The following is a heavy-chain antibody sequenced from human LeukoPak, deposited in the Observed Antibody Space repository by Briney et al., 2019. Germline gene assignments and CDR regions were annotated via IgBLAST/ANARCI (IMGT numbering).Heavy chain of an antibody. V-gene: IGHV3-66*02. D-gene: IGHD2-2*01. J-gene: IGHJ4*02. CDR2: MYRDGTT. CDR1: GFTVSSDY. CDR3: ARARIGVAGFFDY. Sequence: GGSLRLSCAASGFTVSSDYMSWVRQAPGKGLEWVSVMYRDGTTYYADSVKGRFTISRDNSKNTVHLQMNSLRAEDTAVYYCARARIGVAGFFDYWGQGTLVTVSS.